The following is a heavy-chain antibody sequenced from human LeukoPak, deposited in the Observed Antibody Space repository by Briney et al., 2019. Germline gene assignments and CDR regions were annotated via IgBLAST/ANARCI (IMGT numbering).Heavy chain of an antibody. CDR2: IYYSGST. D-gene: IGHD3-3*01. CDR1: GGSISSYY. CDR3: ARGAETYYDFWSGYGHYYYYYGMDV. V-gene: IGHV4-59*01. J-gene: IGHJ6*02. Sequence: KPSETLSLTCTVSGGSISSYYWSWIRQPPGKGLEWIGYIYYSGSTNYNPSLKSRVTISVDTSKNQFSLKLSSVTAADTAVYYCARGAETYYDFWSGYGHYYYYYGMDVWGQGTTVTVSS.